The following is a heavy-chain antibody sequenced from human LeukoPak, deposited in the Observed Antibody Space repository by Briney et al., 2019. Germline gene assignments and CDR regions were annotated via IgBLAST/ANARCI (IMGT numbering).Heavy chain of an antibody. J-gene: IGHJ4*02. Sequence: SQTLSLTCTVSGGSISSGSYYWSWIRQPAGKGLEWIGRIYTSGSTNYNPSLKSRVTISVDTSKNQFSLKLSSVTAADTAVYYCARDHANSSREYYFDYWGQGTLVTVSS. V-gene: IGHV4-61*02. D-gene: IGHD6-13*01. CDR2: IYTSGST. CDR1: GGSISSGSYY. CDR3: ARDHANSSREYYFDY.